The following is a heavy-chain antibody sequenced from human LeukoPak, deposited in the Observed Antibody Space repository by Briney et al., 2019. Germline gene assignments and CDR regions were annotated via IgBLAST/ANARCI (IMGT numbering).Heavy chain of an antibody. D-gene: IGHD6-6*01. Sequence: ASVKVSCKASGYTCTNYYLPWVRHAPRQGPGRVGIINPSGSTNYAQKFEGRVTMTSDMSTCTVYMELNSLTSDDTAVYCCARDVAPRPGPVHYFDIWGQGTLVTVSS. CDR3: ARDVAPRPGPVHYFDI. J-gene: IGHJ4*02. CDR2: INPSGST. V-gene: IGHV1-46*01. CDR1: GYTCTNYY.